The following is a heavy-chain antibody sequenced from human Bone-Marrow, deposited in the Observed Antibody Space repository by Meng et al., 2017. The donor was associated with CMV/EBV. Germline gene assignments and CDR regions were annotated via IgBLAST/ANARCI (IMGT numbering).Heavy chain of an antibody. V-gene: IGHV3-11*04. CDR1: GFTFSDYY. CDR2: ISSSGSTI. Sequence: GGPLRLSCAASGFTFSDYYMSWIRQAPGKGLEWVSYISSSGSTIYYADSVKGRFTISRDNAKNSLYLQMNSLRAEDTAVYYCARSVKYYYYGMDVWGQGTTVTVSS. CDR3: ARSVKYYYYGMDV. J-gene: IGHJ6*02.